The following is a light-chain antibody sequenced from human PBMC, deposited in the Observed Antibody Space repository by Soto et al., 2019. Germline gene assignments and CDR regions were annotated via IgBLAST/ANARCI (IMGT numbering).Light chain of an antibody. V-gene: IGKV3D-15*01. Sequence: EIVMTQSPATLSVSPGERATLSCRASQGVSSSLAWYQQKPGQAPRLLIYGASSMATGIPARFSGRGSGTEFTLTISSLQSEDFAAYYCQQYNNCPPSTFGAGTKVDIK. CDR2: GAS. J-gene: IGKJ4*01. CDR1: QGVSSS. CDR3: QQYNNCPPST.